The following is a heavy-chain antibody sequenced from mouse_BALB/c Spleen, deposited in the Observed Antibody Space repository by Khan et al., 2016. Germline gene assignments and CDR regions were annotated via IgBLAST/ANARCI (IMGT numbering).Heavy chain of an antibody. CDR1: GFTFTDYY. CDR2: IRNKANGYTT. V-gene: IGHV7-3*02. CDR3: ARDGGNLYFDV. Sequence: EVELVESGGGLVQPGGSLRLSCATSGFTFTDYYMSWVRQPPGKALEWLGFIRNKANGYTTEYSASVKGRFTISRDNSQSILYLQMNTLRAEDSATYDCARDGGNLYFDVWGAGTTVTVSS. D-gene: IGHD2-1*01. J-gene: IGHJ1*01.